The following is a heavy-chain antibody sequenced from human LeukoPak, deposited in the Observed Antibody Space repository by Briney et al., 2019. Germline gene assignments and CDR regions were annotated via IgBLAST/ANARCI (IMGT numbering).Heavy chain of an antibody. CDR1: GFTFSSYA. Sequence: GGSLRLSCAASGFTFSSYAMSWVRQAPGKGLEWVSAISGSGGSTYYAYSVKGRFTISRDNSKNTLYLQMNSLRAEDTAVFYCARDLRTVTTSDYWGQGTLVTVSS. CDR2: ISGSGGST. D-gene: IGHD4-17*01. J-gene: IGHJ4*02. V-gene: IGHV3-23*01. CDR3: ARDLRTVTTSDY.